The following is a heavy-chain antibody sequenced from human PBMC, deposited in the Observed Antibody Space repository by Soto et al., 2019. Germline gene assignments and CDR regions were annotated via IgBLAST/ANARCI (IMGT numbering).Heavy chain of an antibody. CDR3: ARKIFIYDFWSGYARYYGMDV. J-gene: IGHJ6*02. D-gene: IGHD3-3*01. Sequence: SETLSLTCAVYGGSFSGYYWSWIRQPPGKGLEWIGEINHSGSTNYIPSLKSRVTISVDTSKNQFSLKLSSVTAADTAVYYCARKIFIYDFWSGYARYYGMDVWGQGTTVNVSS. V-gene: IGHV4-34*01. CDR2: INHSGST. CDR1: GGSFSGYY.